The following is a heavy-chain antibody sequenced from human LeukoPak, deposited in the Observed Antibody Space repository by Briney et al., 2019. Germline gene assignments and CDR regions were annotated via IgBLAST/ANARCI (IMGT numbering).Heavy chain of an antibody. V-gene: IGHV3-23*01. D-gene: IGHD2-15*01. CDR1: GFTFRSYG. CDR3: AKGVGYCSGGSCQQFDY. CDR2: IRGSGGST. Sequence: GGSLRLSCAASGFTFRSYGMSWVRQAPGKGLEWVSAIRGSGGSTYYADSVKGRFTISRDNSKNTLYLQMNSLRAEDTAVYYCAKGVGYCSGGSCQQFDYWGQGTLVTVSS. J-gene: IGHJ4*02.